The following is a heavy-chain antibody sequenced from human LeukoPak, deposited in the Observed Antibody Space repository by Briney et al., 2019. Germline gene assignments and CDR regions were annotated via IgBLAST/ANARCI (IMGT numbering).Heavy chain of an antibody. CDR2: ISYDGSNK. D-gene: IGHD3-22*01. CDR3: AKTDYYDSSGYSLGY. V-gene: IGHV3-30*18. J-gene: IGHJ4*02. Sequence: PGGSLRLSCAASGFTFSSYGMHWVRQAPGKGLEWVAVISYDGSNKYYADSVKGRFTISRDNSKNTLYLQMNSLRAEDTAVYYCAKTDYYDSSGYSLGYWGQGTLATVSS. CDR1: GFTFSSYG.